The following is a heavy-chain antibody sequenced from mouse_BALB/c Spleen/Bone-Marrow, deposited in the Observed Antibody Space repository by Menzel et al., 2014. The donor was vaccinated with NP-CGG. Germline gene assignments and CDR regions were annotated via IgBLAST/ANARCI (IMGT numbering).Heavy chain of an antibody. Sequence: EVQLQQSGGGLVQPGGSLKLSCATSGFTFSDYYMYWVRQTPEKRLEWVAYISNGGGSTYYPDTVKGRFTISRDNAKNTLYLQMSRLRSEDTAMYYCARQGIYYGYDPFAYWDQGTLVTVS. J-gene: IGHJ3*01. D-gene: IGHD2-2*01. CDR1: GFTFSDYY. V-gene: IGHV5-12*02. CDR3: ARQGIYYGYDPFAY. CDR2: ISNGGGST.